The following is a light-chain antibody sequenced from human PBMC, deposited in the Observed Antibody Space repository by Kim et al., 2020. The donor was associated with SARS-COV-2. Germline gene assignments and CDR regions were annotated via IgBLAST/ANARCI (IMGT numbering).Light chain of an antibody. Sequence: GKTVNITCTRRRGGIASNYVQWYTERADNATPTVIYEDIQRPSGVAGRFSGSIDSSSNSASLTISGLKTEDEADYYCQSYDSSNWVFGGGTQLTVL. CDR2: EDI. CDR1: RGGIASNY. J-gene: IGLJ3*02. CDR3: QSYDSSNWV. V-gene: IGLV6-57*03.